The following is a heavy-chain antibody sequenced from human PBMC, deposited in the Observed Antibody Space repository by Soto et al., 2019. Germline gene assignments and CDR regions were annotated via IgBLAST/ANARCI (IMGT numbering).Heavy chain of an antibody. V-gene: IGHV3-48*03. CDR1: GFTFSSYE. D-gene: IGHD4-4*01. CDR3: ARDVLGASNYNH. Sequence: EVQLVESGGGLVQPGGSLRLSCAASGFTFSSYEMNWVRQAPGKGLEWVSYISSSGATIYYADSVKGRFTVSRDNAKNSLYLQMNSLRAEDTAVYYCARDVLGASNYNHWGQGTLVNVSS. J-gene: IGHJ5*02. CDR2: ISSSGATI.